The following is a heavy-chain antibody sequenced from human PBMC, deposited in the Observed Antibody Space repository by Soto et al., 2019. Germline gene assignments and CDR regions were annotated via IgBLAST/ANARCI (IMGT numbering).Heavy chain of an antibody. Sequence: QITLKESGPTLVKPTQTLTLTCTFSGFSLRISGVGVGWIRQPPGKALEWLALIYWDDDKRYSPSLKSRLTIFKAXSKNQVVLTMTNMDPVDTATYYCAHSATVSDAFDIWGQGTMVTVSS. V-gene: IGHV2-5*02. CDR2: IYWDDDK. J-gene: IGHJ3*02. D-gene: IGHD2-15*01. CDR1: GFSLRISGVG. CDR3: AHSATVSDAFDI.